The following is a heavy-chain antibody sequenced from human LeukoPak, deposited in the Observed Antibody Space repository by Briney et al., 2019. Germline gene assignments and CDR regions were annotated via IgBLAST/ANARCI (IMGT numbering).Heavy chain of an antibody. CDR1: GGTFSSYA. V-gene: IGHV1-69*13. CDR3: ARGYYDSSGYPNYFDY. Sequence: ASVKVSCKASGGTFSSYAISWVRQAPGQGLEWVGVIIPIFGTANYAQKFQGRVTITADESTSTAYMELSSLRSEDTAGYYCARGYYDSSGYPNYFDYWGQGTLVTVSS. CDR2: IIPIFGTA. D-gene: IGHD3-22*01. J-gene: IGHJ4*02.